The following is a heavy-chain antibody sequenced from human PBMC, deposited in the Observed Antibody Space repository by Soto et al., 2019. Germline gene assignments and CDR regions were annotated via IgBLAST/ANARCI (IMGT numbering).Heavy chain of an antibody. J-gene: IGHJ5*02. CDR3: ARQIRLWFGELLSTNWFDP. V-gene: IGHV4-30-2*01. Sequence: TSETLSLTCAVSGGSISSGGYSWSWIRQPPGKGLEWIGYIYHSGSTYYNPSLKSRVTISVDTSKNQFSLKLSSVTAADTAVYYCARQIRLWFGELLSTNWFDPWGQGTLVTVSS. D-gene: IGHD3-10*01. CDR2: IYHSGST. CDR1: GGSISSGGYS.